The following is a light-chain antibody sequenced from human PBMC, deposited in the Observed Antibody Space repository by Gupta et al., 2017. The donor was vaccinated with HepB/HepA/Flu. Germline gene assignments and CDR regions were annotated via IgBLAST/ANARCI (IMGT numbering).Light chain of an antibody. Sequence: QSVLTQPPSVSGAPGQRVTISSTGSSSNIGAGYDVHWYQQLPGTAPKLLLFVNSNRRSGVPDRFSGSKSGTSASIAITGLQAEEEADYYYQSYDSSRSGSRVFGGGTKLTVL. CDR3: QSYDSSRSGSRV. CDR1: SSNIGAGYD. J-gene: IGLJ3*02. V-gene: IGLV1-40*01. CDR2: VNS.